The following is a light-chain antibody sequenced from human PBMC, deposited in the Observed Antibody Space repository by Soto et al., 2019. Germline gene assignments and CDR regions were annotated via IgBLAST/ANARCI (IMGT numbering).Light chain of an antibody. CDR3: IQDINHPWT. CDR2: GAS. CDR1: QGVRSY. J-gene: IGKJ1*01. V-gene: IGKV1-6*01. Sequence: AIQLTLSPSSLSASVGYSVTITCLASQGVRSYLAWFQQSPGKDPKLLIFGASTLQNGVHERFSGGGSGTDFTLAIRRLQTEESATYDCIQDINHPWTFGHGSKGAI.